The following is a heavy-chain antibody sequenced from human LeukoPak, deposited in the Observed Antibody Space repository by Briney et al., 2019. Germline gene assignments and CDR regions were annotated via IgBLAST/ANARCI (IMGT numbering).Heavy chain of an antibody. CDR3: ARDGGDSGFHDAFEI. J-gene: IGHJ3*02. D-gene: IGHD5-12*01. CDR2: IWYDGSNK. Sequence: PGGSLRLSCAASGFTFSSYGMHWVRQAPGKGLEWVAVIWYDGSNKYYADSVKGRFTISRDNSKNTLYLQMNSLRAEDTAVYYCARDGGDSGFHDAFEIWGQGTMVTVSS. CDR1: GFTFSSYG. V-gene: IGHV3-33*01.